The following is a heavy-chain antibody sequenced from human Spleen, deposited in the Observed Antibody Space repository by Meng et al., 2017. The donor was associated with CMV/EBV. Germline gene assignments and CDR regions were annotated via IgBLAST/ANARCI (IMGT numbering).Heavy chain of an antibody. Sequence: QMQLQESGPGLVKPSQTLSLTCSVSGGSISSGGYYWSWIRQHPGKGLEWIGYISYNGNTYYNPSLKSRVTMSVDTSKNQFSLNLRSVTAADTAVYYCARENTGNYYPLHWDQGTLVTVSS. V-gene: IGHV4-31*03. CDR1: GGSISSGGYY. D-gene: IGHD1-26*01. CDR3: ARENTGNYYPLH. CDR2: ISYNGNT. J-gene: IGHJ4*02.